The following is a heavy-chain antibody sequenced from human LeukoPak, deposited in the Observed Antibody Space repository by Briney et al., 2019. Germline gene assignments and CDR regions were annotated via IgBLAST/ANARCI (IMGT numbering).Heavy chain of an antibody. CDR3: ARDLVTVTKGFDI. CDR1: DDSFSSHY. CDR2: ISYIGST. V-gene: IGHV4-59*11. Sequence: SETLSLTCAVSDDSFSSHYWTWIRQPPGKGLEWIGYISYIGSTNYNPSLKSRVTISIDTSKSQFSLKLSSVTAADTAVYYCARDLVTVTKGFDIWGQGTIVSVSS. J-gene: IGHJ3*02. D-gene: IGHD4-17*01.